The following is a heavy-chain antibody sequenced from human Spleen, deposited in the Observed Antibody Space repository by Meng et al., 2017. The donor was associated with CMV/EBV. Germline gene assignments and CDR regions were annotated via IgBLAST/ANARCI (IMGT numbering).Heavy chain of an antibody. V-gene: IGHV4-59*01. J-gene: IGHJ6*02. Sequence: GSLSLTCTVSGGSISSYYWSWIRQPPGKGLEWIGYIYYSGSTNYNPSLKSRVTISVDTSKNQFSLKLSSVTAADTAVYYCARDGVTTTDYYDSSGLYYYYGMDVWGQGTTVTVSS. CDR3: ARDGVTTTDYYDSSGLYYYYGMDV. D-gene: IGHD3-22*01. CDR1: GGSISSYY. CDR2: IYYSGST.